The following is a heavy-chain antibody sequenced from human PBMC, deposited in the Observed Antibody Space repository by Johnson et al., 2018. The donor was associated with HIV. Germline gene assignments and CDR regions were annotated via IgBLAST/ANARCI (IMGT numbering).Heavy chain of an antibody. CDR1: GFTFSSYA. V-gene: IGHV3-30*04. Sequence: QVQLVESGGGLVQPGGSLRLSCAASGFTFSSYAMHWVRQAPGKVLEWVAVISYDGSNKYYADSVKGRFTISRDNAKNSLYLQMNSLRAEDTAVYYCARDKPIVVVMKSDAFDIWGQGTMVTVSS. CDR3: ARDKPIVVVMKSDAFDI. CDR2: ISYDGSNK. D-gene: IGHD3-22*01. J-gene: IGHJ3*02.